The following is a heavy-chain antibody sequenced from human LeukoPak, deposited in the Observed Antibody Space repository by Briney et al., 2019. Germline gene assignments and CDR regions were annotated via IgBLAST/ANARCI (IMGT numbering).Heavy chain of an antibody. Sequence: SETLSLTCTVSGGSISSYYWSWIRQPPGKGLEWIGYIYYSGSTNYNPSLKSRVTISVDTSKNQFSLKLSSVTAADTAVYYCARRGAVTTGYYYGMDVWGQGTTVTVSS. CDR2: IYYSGST. CDR1: GGSISSYY. D-gene: IGHD4-17*01. CDR3: ARRGAVTTGYYYGMDV. V-gene: IGHV4-59*12. J-gene: IGHJ6*02.